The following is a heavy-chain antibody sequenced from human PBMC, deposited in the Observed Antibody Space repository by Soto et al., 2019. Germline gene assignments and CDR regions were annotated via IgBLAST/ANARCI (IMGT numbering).Heavy chain of an antibody. CDR2: INHSGST. CDR1: GGSFSDYY. CDR3: AGARKGSGSDYYYHYGMDV. D-gene: IGHD3-3*01. V-gene: IGHV4-34*01. Sequence: SETLSLTCSVYGGSFSDYYWSWIRQPPGKGLEWIGEINHSGSTNYNPSLKSRVTISVHTSKNQFALKLSSVTAADTAVYYCAGARKGSGSDYYYHYGMDVWGKGTTVTVSS. J-gene: IGHJ6*04.